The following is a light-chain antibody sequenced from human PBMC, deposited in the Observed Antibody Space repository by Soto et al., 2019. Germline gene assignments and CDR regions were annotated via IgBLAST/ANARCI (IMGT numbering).Light chain of an antibody. CDR1: ERINTY. CDR2: AAS. Sequence: DIQMTQSPSSVSASVGDRVTITCRASERINTYLAWYQQQPGKAPKLLIYAASSLQSGVPSRFSGSGSGTEFTLTFSNLQPEDFATYYCQQAISPPLTFGGGTKVEIK. CDR3: QQAISPPLT. V-gene: IGKV1-12*01. J-gene: IGKJ4*01.